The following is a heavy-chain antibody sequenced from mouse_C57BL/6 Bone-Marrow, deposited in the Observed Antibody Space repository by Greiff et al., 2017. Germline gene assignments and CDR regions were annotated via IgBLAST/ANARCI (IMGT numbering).Heavy chain of an antibody. CDR1: GFTFSSYA. CDR3: ESEGAYYVLAY. J-gene: IGHJ3*01. Sequence: EVQRVEPGGGLVKPGGSLKLSCAASGFTFSSYAMPWVRQTPEKRLEWIATISDGGSYTYYPDNVKGRFTISRDNAKNNRNLQLSHLKSEDTARYYCESEGAYYVLAYWGQGTLVTGSA. D-gene: IGHD1-1*01. CDR2: ISDGGSYT. V-gene: IGHV5-4*01.